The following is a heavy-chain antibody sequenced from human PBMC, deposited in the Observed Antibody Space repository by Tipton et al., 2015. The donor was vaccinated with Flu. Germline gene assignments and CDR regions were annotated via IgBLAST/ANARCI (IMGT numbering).Heavy chain of an antibody. D-gene: IGHD4-11*01. CDR1: GDSNRGSY. J-gene: IGHJ5*02. CDR3: ARRDFSNYVSEPKNWFDP. CDR2: IYFNEMI. V-gene: IGHV4-59*01. Sequence: LRLSCTVSGDSNRGSYWSWVRQPPGKGLEWIGYIYFNEMIHYNPSLKSRVTISVDTSMNHFSLKLTSVTAADTAVYYCARRDFSNYVSEPKNWFDPWGQGTLVTVSS.